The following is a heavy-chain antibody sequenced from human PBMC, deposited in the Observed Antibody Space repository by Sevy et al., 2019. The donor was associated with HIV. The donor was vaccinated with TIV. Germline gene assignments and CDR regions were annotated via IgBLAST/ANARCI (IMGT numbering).Heavy chain of an antibody. V-gene: IGHV3-30-3*01. CDR3: VRDGNYYGSGRPYYYYGMDV. D-gene: IGHD3-10*01. CDR1: GFTFSSYT. CDR2: ISYDGSRK. J-gene: IGHJ6*02. Sequence: GGSLRLSCAASGFTFSSYTLRWVRQAPGKGLEWVVVISYDGSRKYYADSVKGRFTISRDNSKNTVYLQMNSLRTEDTAVYYCVRDGNYYGSGRPYYYYGMDVWGQGTTVTVSS.